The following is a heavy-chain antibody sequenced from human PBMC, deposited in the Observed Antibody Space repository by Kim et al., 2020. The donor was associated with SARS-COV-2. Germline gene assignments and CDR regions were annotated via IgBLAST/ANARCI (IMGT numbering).Heavy chain of an antibody. D-gene: IGHD6-13*01. V-gene: IGHV3-30*18. J-gene: IGHJ4*02. CDR1: GFTFSSYG. CDR3: AKPRYSSSWYFDY. CDR2: ISYDGSNK. Sequence: GGSLRLSCAASGFTFSSYGMHWVRQAPGKGLEWVAVISYDGSNKYYADSVKGRFTSSRDNSKNTLYLQMNSLRAEDTAVYYCAKPRYSSSWYFDYWGQGTLVTVSS.